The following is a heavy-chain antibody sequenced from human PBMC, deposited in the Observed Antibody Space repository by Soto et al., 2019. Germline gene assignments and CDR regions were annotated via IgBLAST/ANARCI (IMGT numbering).Heavy chain of an antibody. J-gene: IGHJ3*02. D-gene: IGHD2-2*01. V-gene: IGHV4-59*01. Sequence: SETLSLTCTVSGGSISSYYWSWIRQPPGKGLEWIGYIYYSGSTNYNPSLKSRVTISVDTSKNQFSLKLSSVTAADTAVYYCAKGAAIVVVPAATAAFDIWGQGTMVTVSS. CDR2: IYYSGST. CDR3: AKGAAIVVVPAATAAFDI. CDR1: GGSISSYY.